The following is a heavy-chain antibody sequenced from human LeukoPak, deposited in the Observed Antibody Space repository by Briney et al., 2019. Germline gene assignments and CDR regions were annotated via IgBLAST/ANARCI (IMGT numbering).Heavy chain of an antibody. CDR3: ATLYGSGSYYYMDV. CDR2: IYYSGST. CDR1: GGSISSYY. Sequence: SETLSLTCTVSGGSISSYYWSWIRQPPGKGLEWIGSIYYSGSTYYNPSLKSRVTISVDTSKNQFSLKLSSVTAADTAVYYCATLYGSGSYYYMDVWGKGTTVTISS. J-gene: IGHJ6*03. V-gene: IGHV4-39*01. D-gene: IGHD3-10*01.